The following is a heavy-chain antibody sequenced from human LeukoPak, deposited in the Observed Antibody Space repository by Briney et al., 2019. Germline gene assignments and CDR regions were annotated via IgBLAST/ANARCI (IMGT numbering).Heavy chain of an antibody. D-gene: IGHD3-10*01. Sequence: PGGSLRLSCAASGITFSNYWMHWVRQPLGKGLVWVSRISTDGNITTYADSVKGRFTISRDNSKNTLYLQMNSLRAEDTAVYYCAKDRSYYGSGSAYFDYWGQGTLVTVSS. J-gene: IGHJ4*02. CDR1: GITFSNYW. CDR2: ISTDGNIT. V-gene: IGHV3-74*01. CDR3: AKDRSYYGSGSAYFDY.